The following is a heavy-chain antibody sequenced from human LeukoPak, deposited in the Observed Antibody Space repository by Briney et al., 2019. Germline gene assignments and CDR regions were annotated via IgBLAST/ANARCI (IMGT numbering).Heavy chain of an antibody. V-gene: IGHV3-30-3*01. CDR3: ARDQRPVPAAINYYYGMHV. CDR2: ISYDGSNE. CDR1: GFTFSDYA. D-gene: IGHD2-2*02. Sequence: PGGSLRLSCAASGFTFSDYAMHWVRQAPGKGLEWVAVISYDGSNECYADSVKGRFTISRDNSKNSLYLQVNSLRAEDTAVYYCARDQRPVPAAINYYYGMHVWGKGTTVTVSS. J-gene: IGHJ6*04.